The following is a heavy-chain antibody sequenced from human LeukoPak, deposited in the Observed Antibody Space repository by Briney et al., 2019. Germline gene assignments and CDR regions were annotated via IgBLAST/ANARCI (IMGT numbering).Heavy chain of an antibody. CDR3: ARGGYSGYDSDAFDI. Sequence: PGGSLRLSCAASGFTFSSYEMNWVRQAPGKGLEWVSYISSSGSTIYYADSVKGRFTISRDNAKNSLYLQMNSLRAEDTAVYYCARGGYSGYDSDAFDIWGQGTMVTVYS. J-gene: IGHJ3*02. V-gene: IGHV3-48*03. D-gene: IGHD5-12*01. CDR1: GFTFSSYE. CDR2: ISSSGSTI.